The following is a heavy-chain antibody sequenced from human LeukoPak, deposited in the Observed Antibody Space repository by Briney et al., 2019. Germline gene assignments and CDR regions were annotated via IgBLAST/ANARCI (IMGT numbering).Heavy chain of an antibody. V-gene: IGHV3-21*01. D-gene: IGHD5-24*01. Sequence: GGSLRLSCAASGFTFSSYSMNWVRQAPGKGLEWVSSISSSSSYIYYADSVKGRFTISRDNAKSSLYLQMNSLRAEDTAVYYCARDRDGYSDDFDYWGQGTLVTVSS. J-gene: IGHJ4*02. CDR2: ISSSSSYI. CDR1: GFTFSSYS. CDR3: ARDRDGYSDDFDY.